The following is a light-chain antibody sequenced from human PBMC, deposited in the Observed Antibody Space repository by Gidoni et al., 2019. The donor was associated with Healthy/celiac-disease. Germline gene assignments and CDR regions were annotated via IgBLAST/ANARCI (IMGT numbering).Light chain of an antibody. CDR3: LQHNSYPYT. J-gene: IGKJ2*01. CDR1: QGISNY. Sequence: DIQMTQSPSAMSASVGDRVTIPCRASQGISNYLAWFQQKPGKVPNRLIYAASSLQSGVPSRFSGSGSATVFTLTISSLQPEYFATYCCLQHNSYPYTFGQGTKLEIK. V-gene: IGKV1-17*03. CDR2: AAS.